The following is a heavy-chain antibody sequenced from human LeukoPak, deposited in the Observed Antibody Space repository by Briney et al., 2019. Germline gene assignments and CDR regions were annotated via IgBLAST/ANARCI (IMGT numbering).Heavy chain of an antibody. J-gene: IGHJ4*02. D-gene: IGHD3-22*01. Sequence: ASVKVSCKVSGYTLTELSMHWVRQAPGKGLEWMGGFDPEDGETIYAQKFQGRVTMTEDTPTDTAYMELSSLRSEDTAVYYCATYPRYYYDSSGYNEFDYWGQGTLVTVSS. CDR2: FDPEDGET. CDR1: GYTLTELS. V-gene: IGHV1-24*01. CDR3: ATYPRYYYDSSGYNEFDY.